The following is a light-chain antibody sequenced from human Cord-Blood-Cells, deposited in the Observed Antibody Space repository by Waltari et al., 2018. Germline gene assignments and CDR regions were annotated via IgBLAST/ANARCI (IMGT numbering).Light chain of an antibody. CDR3: QQYGNLPPGLT. V-gene: IGKV1-33*01. CDR2: DAS. J-gene: IGKJ4*01. CDR1: QDISKY. Sequence: DIQITRSLSSLSASVGDRVSITCQESQDISKYLNWYQQKPGKAPKLLIYDASNLETGVPSRFSGSGSGTDFTFTISCLQPEDIATYYCQQYGNLPPGLTVGGGTKVEIK.